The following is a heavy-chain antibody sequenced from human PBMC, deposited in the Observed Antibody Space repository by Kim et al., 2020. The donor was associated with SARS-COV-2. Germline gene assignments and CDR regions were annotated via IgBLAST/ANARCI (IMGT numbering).Heavy chain of an antibody. D-gene: IGHD6-13*01. CDR1: GGSFSGYY. CDR3: ARGSIAAAGTDDYYYYGMDV. CDR2: TNHSGST. V-gene: IGHV4-34*01. J-gene: IGHJ6*02. Sequence: SETLSLTCAVYGGSFSGYYWSWIRQPPGKGLEWIGETNHSGSTNYNPSLKSRVTISVDTSKNQFSLKLSSVTAADTAVYYCARGSIAAAGTDDYYYYGMDVWGQGTTVTVSS.